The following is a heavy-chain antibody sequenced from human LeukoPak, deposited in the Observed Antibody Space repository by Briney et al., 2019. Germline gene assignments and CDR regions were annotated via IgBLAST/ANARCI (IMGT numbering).Heavy chain of an antibody. CDR1: GFTFSGYT. Sequence: GGSLRLSCAASGFTFSGYTMHWVRQAPGKGLEWVAVISYDENNEFYADSVKGRFTMSRDNSKSTVYLQMNSPRVDDTAVYYCTRTGVFWGQGTLVTVSS. J-gene: IGHJ4*02. V-gene: IGHV3-30*04. CDR3: TRTGVF. CDR2: ISYDENNE. D-gene: IGHD3-10*01.